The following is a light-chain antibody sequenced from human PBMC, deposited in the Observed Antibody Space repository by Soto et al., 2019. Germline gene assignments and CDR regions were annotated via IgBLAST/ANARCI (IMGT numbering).Light chain of an antibody. J-gene: IGKJ1*01. CDR3: QQYGSSPTWT. CDR2: GAS. V-gene: IGKV3-20*01. CDR1: QSVSNK. Sequence: EIVMTQSPGTLSVSPGERATLFCRASQSVSNKLAWYQQKPGQAPRLLIYGASSRATGIPDRFSGSGSGTDFTLTISRLEPEDFAVYYCQQYGSSPTWTFGQGTKV.